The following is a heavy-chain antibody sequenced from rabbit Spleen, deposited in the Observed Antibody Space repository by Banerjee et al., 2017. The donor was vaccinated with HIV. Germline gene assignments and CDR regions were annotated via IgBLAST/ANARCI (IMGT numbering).Heavy chain of an antibody. CDR3: ARDLDDVIGWNFGW. J-gene: IGHJ4*01. D-gene: IGHD4-1*01. Sequence: QLTETGGGLVQPGGSLTLSCKASGIDFTNYYISWVRQAPGKGLEWIGIIYAAKGSTDYASWVNGRFTISSDNAQSTVDLKMTSLTAADTATYFCARDLDDVIGWNFGWWGPGTLVPVS. CDR2: IYAAKGST. V-gene: IGHV1S7*01. CDR1: GIDFTNYY.